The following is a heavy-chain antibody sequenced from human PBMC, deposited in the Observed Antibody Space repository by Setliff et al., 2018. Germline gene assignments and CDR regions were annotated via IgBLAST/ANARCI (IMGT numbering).Heavy chain of an antibody. V-gene: IGHV3-30*16. D-gene: IGHD2-8*01. Sequence: PGESLKICCAASGFTFSTSVMHWGRRAPGKGLEWVAVMAIDGSDVKQYSDSVKGRFTISRDNSKSTLYLQMDSLRPEDTAVYYCAIESHTIGHAGSFDYWGQGTPVTVSS. J-gene: IGHJ4*02. CDR2: MAIDGSDVK. CDR3: AIESHTIGHAGSFDY. CDR1: GFTFSTSV.